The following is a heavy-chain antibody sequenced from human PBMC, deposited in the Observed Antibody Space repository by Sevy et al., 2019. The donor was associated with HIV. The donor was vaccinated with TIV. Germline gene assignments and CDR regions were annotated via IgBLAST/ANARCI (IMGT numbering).Heavy chain of an antibody. V-gene: IGHV3-33*01. J-gene: IGHJ4*02. CDR2: IWNDGSNK. Sequence: GGSLRLSCAASGFTFSNYGMHWVRQAPGKGLEWVAVIWNDGSNKYYADSVKGRFTISRDNSKNTLDLQMNSLRVEDTAVYFCARGGDVNDRSAKRDFDYWGQGTLVTVSS. CDR3: ARGGDVNDRSAKRDFDY. CDR1: GFTFSNYG. D-gene: IGHD2-21*02.